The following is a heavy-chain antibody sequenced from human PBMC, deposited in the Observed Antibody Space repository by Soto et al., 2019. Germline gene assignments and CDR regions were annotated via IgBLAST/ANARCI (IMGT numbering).Heavy chain of an antibody. V-gene: IGHV4-61*08. CDR1: GGSISSGGYY. D-gene: IGHD6-25*01. Sequence: SETLSLTCAVSGGSISSGGYYWSWIRQPPGKGLEWIGYIFYSGSTNYNPSLKSRVTISVDTSENQFSLKLTSVTAADTAVYYCARHPSASGDYFDYWGQGTLVTVSS. J-gene: IGHJ4*02. CDR3: ARHPSASGDYFDY. CDR2: IFYSGST.